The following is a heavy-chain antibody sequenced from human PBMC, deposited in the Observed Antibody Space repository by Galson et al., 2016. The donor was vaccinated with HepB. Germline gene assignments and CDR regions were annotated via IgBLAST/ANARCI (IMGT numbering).Heavy chain of an antibody. D-gene: IGHD6-13*01. CDR1: GFTFSSYA. CDR3: ARGSSSWRYYYYDGMDV. J-gene: IGHJ6*02. Sequence: SLRLSCAASGFTFSSYAMHWVRQAPGKGLEWVAVISYDGSNKYNADSVKGRFTISRDNSKNTLYLQMNSLRAEDTAVYYCARGSSSWRYYYYDGMDVWGQGTTVTVSS. V-gene: IGHV3-30-3*01. CDR2: ISYDGSNK.